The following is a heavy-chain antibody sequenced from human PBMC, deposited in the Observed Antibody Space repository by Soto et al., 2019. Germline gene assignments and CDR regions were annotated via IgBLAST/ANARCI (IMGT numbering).Heavy chain of an antibody. CDR1: GFTFSSDA. CDR3: ARDHYDSSGYYPRFDY. Sequence: GGSLRLSCAASGFTFSSDAMHWVRQAPGKGLEWVAVISYDGSNKYYADSVKGRFTISRDNSKNTLYLQMNSLRAEDTAVYYCARDHYDSSGYYPRFDYWGQGTLVTVSS. J-gene: IGHJ4*02. D-gene: IGHD3-22*01. V-gene: IGHV3-30-3*01. CDR2: ISYDGSNK.